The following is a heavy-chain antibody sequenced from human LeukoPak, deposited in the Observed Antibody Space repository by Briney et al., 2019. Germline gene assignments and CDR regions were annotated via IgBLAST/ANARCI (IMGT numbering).Heavy chain of an antibody. CDR2: ISGSGSST. Sequence: GGSPRLSCAASGFTFSSYAMSWVRQAPGKGLEWVSTISGSGSSTYYADSVKGRFTISRDNSKNTLYLQMNGLRAEDTAVYYCASPEYSDYWGQGTLVTVSS. V-gene: IGHV3-23*01. CDR1: GFTFSSYA. CDR3: ASPEYSDY. J-gene: IGHJ4*02.